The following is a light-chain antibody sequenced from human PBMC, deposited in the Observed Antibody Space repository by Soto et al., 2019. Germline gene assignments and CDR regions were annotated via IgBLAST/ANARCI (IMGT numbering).Light chain of an antibody. CDR2: GAS. V-gene: IGKV3-20*01. Sequence: EIVLTQSPGALSLSPGERATLSCRASQSVSSNYLAWYQQQPGQAPRLLIYGASTRATGIPDRFSGSGSGTDFTLTISRLEPEDFAVYYCQQYGSALFTFGPGTKVDIK. CDR3: QQYGSALFT. J-gene: IGKJ3*01. CDR1: QSVSSNY.